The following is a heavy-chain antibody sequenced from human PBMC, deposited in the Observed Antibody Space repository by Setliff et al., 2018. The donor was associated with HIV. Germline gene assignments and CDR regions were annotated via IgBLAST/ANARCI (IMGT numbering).Heavy chain of an antibody. CDR1: GDSITSRPY. CDR3: AGEFAY. Sequence: ETLSLTCTVSGDSITSRPYWTWVRQPAGEGLEWIGRIYTSGSTNYNPSLKSRVSMSIDTSDNQFSLNLNSVTAADTAVYYCAGEFAYWGQGALVTVSS. J-gene: IGHJ4*02. CDR2: IYTSGST. D-gene: IGHD3-10*01. V-gene: IGHV4-4*07.